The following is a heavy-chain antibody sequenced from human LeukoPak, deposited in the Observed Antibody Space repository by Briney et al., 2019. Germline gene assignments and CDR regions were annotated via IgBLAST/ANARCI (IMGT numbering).Heavy chain of an antibody. Sequence: GGSLRLPCAVSGFTVDSHYMTWVRQAPGKGLQWVSVIYRDGSTYYTGSVEGRFTISRDNSKNKLHLKMNSVRAEDTAVYYCAELPSYWGQGTLVTVSS. J-gene: IGHJ4*02. CDR3: AELPSY. V-gene: IGHV3-66*02. D-gene: IGHD1-7*01. CDR2: IYRDGST. CDR1: GFTVDSHY.